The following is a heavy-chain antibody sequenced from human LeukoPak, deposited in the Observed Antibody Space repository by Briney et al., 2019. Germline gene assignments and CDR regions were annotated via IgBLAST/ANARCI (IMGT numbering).Heavy chain of an antibody. D-gene: IGHD3-22*01. CDR1: GGSISSYY. Sequence: PSETLPLTCTVSGGSISSYYWSWIRQPPGKGLEWIGYIYYSGSTNYNPSLKSRVTISVDTSKNQFSLKLSSVTAADTAVYYCASLSPDYDSSDYYAFDIWGQGTMVTVSS. J-gene: IGHJ3*02. CDR2: IYYSGST. CDR3: ASLSPDYDSSDYYAFDI. V-gene: IGHV4-59*01.